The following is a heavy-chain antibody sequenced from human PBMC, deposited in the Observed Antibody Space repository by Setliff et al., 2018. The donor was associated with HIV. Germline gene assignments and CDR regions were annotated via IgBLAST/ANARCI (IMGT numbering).Heavy chain of an antibody. CDR1: GFSISSGYY. V-gene: IGHV4-38-2*01. CDR3: ARRWGDILTGPDAFDI. CDR2: IYHSGSS. Sequence: SETLSLTCAVSGFSISSGYYWGWIRQPPGKGLEWIGNIYHSGSSYSNPSLRSRITLSIDTSKNHFSLKLRSLTAADTAVYYCARRWGDILTGPDAFDIWGQGTMVTVSS. J-gene: IGHJ3*02. D-gene: IGHD3-9*01.